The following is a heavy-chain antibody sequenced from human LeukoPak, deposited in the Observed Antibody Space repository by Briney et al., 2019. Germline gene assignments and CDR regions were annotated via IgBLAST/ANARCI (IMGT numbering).Heavy chain of an antibody. Sequence: PGRSLRLSCAASGFTFSSYSMKWVRQAPGKGLEWVSHITASGIAMFYADSVKGRFTISRDNAKNSLYLQMNSLRDEDTAVYYCASSGSYRFDYWGQGTLVTVSS. CDR2: ITASGIAM. CDR3: ASSGSYRFDY. D-gene: IGHD1-26*01. V-gene: IGHV3-48*02. J-gene: IGHJ4*02. CDR1: GFTFSSYS.